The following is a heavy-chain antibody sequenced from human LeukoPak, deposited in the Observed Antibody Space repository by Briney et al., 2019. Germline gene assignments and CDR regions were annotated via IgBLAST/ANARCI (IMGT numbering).Heavy chain of an antibody. J-gene: IGHJ4*02. CDR3: ARGILWFGELLDY. CDR2: IYYDNGST. Sequence: SETLSLTCSVSGGSISSSFYYWGWIRQPPGKGLEWIGSIYYDNGSTYYNPSLKSRVTISVDTSKNQFSLKLSSVTAADTAVYYCARGILWFGELLDYWGQGTLVTVSS. D-gene: IGHD3-10*01. V-gene: IGHV4-39*07. CDR1: GGSISSSFYY.